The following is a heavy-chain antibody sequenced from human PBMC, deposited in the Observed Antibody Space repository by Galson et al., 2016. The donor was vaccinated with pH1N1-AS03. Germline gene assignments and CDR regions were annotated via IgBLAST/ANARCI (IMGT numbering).Heavy chain of an antibody. J-gene: IGHJ3*02. CDR3: ARARGFRPDTFDS. Sequence: SVKVSCKASGYTFSTYGVSWVRQAPGQGLEWMGWISGYDDDTNYAQNVDGRVTMTTDKSTSTVYRELRSLRSDDTAVYYGARARGFRPDTFDSWGQGTWVTVSS. CDR2: ISGYDDDT. CDR1: GYTFSTYG. D-gene: IGHD2-15*01. V-gene: IGHV1-18*04.